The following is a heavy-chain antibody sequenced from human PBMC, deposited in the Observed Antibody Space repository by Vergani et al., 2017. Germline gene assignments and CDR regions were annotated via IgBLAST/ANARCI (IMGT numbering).Heavy chain of an antibody. CDR2: IIPIFGTA. J-gene: IGHJ4*02. CDR3: ARSPAAYDY. Sequence: QVQLVQSGAEVKKPGSSVKLSCKASGCTFSSYAISWVRQAPGQGLEWMGGIIPIFGTANYAQKFQGRVTITADESTSTAYMELNSLRSEDTAVYYCARSPAAYDYWGQGTLVTVSS. V-gene: IGHV1-69*01. D-gene: IGHD2-2*01. CDR1: GCTFSSYA.